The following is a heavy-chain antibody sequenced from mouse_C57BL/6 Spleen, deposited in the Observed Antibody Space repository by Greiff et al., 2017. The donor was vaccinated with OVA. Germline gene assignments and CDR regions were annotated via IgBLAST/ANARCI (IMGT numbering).Heavy chain of an antibody. V-gene: IGHV5-9-1*02. CDR1: GFTFSSYA. D-gene: IGHD1-1*01. CDR2: ISSGGDYI. J-gene: IGHJ4*01. CDR3: TREGDYYGSFYAMDY. Sequence: EVKLMESGEGLVKPGGSLKLSCAASGFTFSSYAMSWVRQTPEKRLEWVAYISSGGDYIYYADTVKGRFTISRDNARNTLYLQRSSLKSEDTAMYYCTREGDYYGSFYAMDYWGQGTSVTVSS.